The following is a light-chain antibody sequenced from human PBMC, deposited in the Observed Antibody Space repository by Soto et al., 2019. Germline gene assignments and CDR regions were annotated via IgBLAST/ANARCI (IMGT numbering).Light chain of an antibody. Sequence: EIVLTQSPATLSLSPGERATLSCRASQSVSSYLAWYQQKPGQAPRLLIYDASNRATGIPARFSGSGSGTGLNLTISRPEPENFAVYYCQPANNWANNFCQGTKLEIK. CDR2: DAS. CDR3: QPANNWANN. V-gene: IGKV3-11*01. CDR1: QSVSSY. J-gene: IGKJ2*01.